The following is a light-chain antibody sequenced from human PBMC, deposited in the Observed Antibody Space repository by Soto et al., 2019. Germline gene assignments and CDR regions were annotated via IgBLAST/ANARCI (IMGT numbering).Light chain of an antibody. CDR3: QQSHGSPLS. CDR2: TAS. J-gene: IGKJ4*01. Sequence: IQMTQSPSSLSASVGDRVTITCRASQNIGRNLNWYQQKPGEAPELLIYTASNLQSGVPSRFSGSGSGTDFALTISSLQPEDSAVYYCQQSHGSPLSFGGGTKVEFK. V-gene: IGKV1-39*01. CDR1: QNIGRN.